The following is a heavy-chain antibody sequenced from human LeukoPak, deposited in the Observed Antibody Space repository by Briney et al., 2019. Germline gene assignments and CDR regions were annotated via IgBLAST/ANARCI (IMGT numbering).Heavy chain of an antibody. Sequence: SQTLSLTCAISGDSVSTTSAAWNWIRQSPSRGLEWLGRTYYMSKWFNDYAVSVKGRISINPDTSKNQLSLQLNSVTPEDTAVYYCAREVALTPPHYYYYYYMDVWGKGTTVTVSS. D-gene: IGHD1-14*01. V-gene: IGHV6-1*01. J-gene: IGHJ6*03. CDR2: TYYMSKWFN. CDR1: GDSVSTTSAA. CDR3: AREVALTPPHYYYYYYMDV.